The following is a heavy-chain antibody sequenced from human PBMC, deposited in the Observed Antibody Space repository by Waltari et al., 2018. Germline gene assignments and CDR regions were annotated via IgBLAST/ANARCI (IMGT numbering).Heavy chain of an antibody. J-gene: IGHJ4*02. D-gene: IGHD5-18*01. CDR3: ARDSDSYGPLDY. CDR1: GFTFSSYW. V-gene: IGHV3-74*01. Sequence: EVQLVESGGGLVQPGGSLRLSCAASGFTFSSYWMHWVRQAPGKGLVWVSRINTDGSSTSYADSVKGRFTISRDNAKNTLYLQMNSLRAEDTAVYYCARDSDSYGPLDYWGQGTLVTVSS. CDR2: INTDGSST.